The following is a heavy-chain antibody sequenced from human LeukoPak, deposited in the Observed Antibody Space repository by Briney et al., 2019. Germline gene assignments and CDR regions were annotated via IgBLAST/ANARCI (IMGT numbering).Heavy chain of an antibody. CDR1: GITFSSYG. D-gene: IGHD3-9*01. Sequence: GGSLRLSCAASGITFSSYGMSWVRQAPGKELEWVSSISSTGGTTYYADSVKGRFTISRDNSKNTLYLQMNSLTSEDTAVYYCARGDRDYDILTGYSKSWFDPWGQGTLVTVSS. J-gene: IGHJ5*02. CDR2: ISSTGGTT. V-gene: IGHV3-23*01. CDR3: ARGDRDYDILTGYSKSWFDP.